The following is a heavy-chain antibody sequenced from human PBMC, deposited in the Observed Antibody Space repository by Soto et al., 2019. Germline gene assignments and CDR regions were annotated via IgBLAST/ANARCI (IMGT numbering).Heavy chain of an antibody. CDR2: ISSSGGNI. CDR1: GFTFSDYY. CDR3: ARGTSIRAGWYDH. J-gene: IGHJ5*02. Sequence: GGSLRLSCAASGFTFSDYYMTWIRQAPGKGLEWVSYISSSGGNIYYADSVKGRFTISRDNAKNSLYLQMNSLRAEDTAVYYCARGTSIRAGWYDHWGQGTLVTVSS. V-gene: IGHV3-11*01. D-gene: IGHD6-13*01.